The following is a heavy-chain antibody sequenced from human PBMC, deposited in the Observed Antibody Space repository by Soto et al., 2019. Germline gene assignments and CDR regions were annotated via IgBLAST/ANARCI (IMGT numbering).Heavy chain of an antibody. J-gene: IGHJ4*02. D-gene: IGHD3-22*01. CDR3: ARVDSSGYYTHPYFDY. CDR2: IYYSGST. CDR1: GGSISSGGYY. V-gene: IGHV4-31*03. Sequence: ASETLSLTCTVSGGSISSGGYYWSWIRQHPGKGLEWIGYIYYSGSTYYNPSLKSRVTISVDTSKNQFSLKLSSVTAADTAVYYCARVDSSGYYTHPYFDYWGQGTLVTVSS.